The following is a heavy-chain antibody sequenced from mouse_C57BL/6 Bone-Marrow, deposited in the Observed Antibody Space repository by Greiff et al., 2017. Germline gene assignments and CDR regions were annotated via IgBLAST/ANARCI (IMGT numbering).Heavy chain of an antibody. D-gene: IGHD4-1*02. CDR3: TTDNWDDAY. Sequence: VQLKESGAELVRPGASVKLSCTASGFNIKDDYMHWVKQRPEQGLEWIGWIDPENGDTESASKFQGKATITADTSSNAAYLQLSSLTSEDTAVYYCTTDNWDDAYWGQGTLVTVSA. CDR1: GFNIKDDY. CDR2: IDPENGDT. V-gene: IGHV14-4*01. J-gene: IGHJ3*01.